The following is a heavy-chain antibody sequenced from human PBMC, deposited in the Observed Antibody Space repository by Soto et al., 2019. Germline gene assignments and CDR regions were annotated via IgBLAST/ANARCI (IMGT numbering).Heavy chain of an antibody. D-gene: IGHD6-19*01. V-gene: IGHV3-48*03. CDR1: GFTFSSYE. Sequence: PGGSLRLSCAASGFTFSSYEMNWVRQAPGKGLEWVSYISSSGSTIYYADSVKGRFTISRDNAKNSLYLQMNSLRAEDTAVYYCARDRAEWLVRRGDYYYYGVDVWGQGTTVTVSS. CDR2: ISSSGSTI. J-gene: IGHJ6*02. CDR3: ARDRAEWLVRRGDYYYYGVDV.